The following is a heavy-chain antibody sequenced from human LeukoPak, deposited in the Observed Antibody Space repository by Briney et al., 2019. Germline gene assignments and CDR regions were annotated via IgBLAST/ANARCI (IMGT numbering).Heavy chain of an antibody. J-gene: IGHJ4*02. V-gene: IGHV3-9*01. CDR2: ISWNSGSI. D-gene: IGHD5-12*01. CDR1: GFTFDDYA. CDR3: ASGYSGYDPHFDY. Sequence: GGSLRLSCAASGFTFDDYAMHWVRQAPGKGLGWVSGISWNSGSIGYADSVKGRFTISRDNAKNSLYLQMNSLRAEDTAVYYCASGYSGYDPHFDYWGQGTLVTVSS.